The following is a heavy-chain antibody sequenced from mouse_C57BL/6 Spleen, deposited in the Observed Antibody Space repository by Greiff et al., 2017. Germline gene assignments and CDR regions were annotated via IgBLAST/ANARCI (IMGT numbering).Heavy chain of an antibody. CDR3: ASSDANWEWFAY. D-gene: IGHD4-1*01. J-gene: IGHJ3*01. Sequence: VQLQQSGAELVKPGASVKISCKASGYAFSSYWMNWVKQRPGKGLEWIGQIYPGDGDTNYNGKFKGKATLTADKSSSTAYMQLSSLTSEDSAVYFCASSDANWEWFAYWGQGTLVTVSA. CDR2: IYPGDGDT. CDR1: GYAFSSYW. V-gene: IGHV1-80*01.